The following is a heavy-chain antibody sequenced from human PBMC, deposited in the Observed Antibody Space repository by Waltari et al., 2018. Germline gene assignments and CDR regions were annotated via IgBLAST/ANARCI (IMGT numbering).Heavy chain of an antibody. Sequence: QVQLVQSGAEAVKPGAAVKVSCKVSANSLRGYSIHWVRQPRGKGLEWIGRFDRGDGQTTSAPKFLGRLTTTEDTSTATAYMELSSLRSEDTAVYYCHLLGRDIVLAGATPSYYSYMVVWGRGTSVTVSS. D-gene: IGHD2-15*01. CDR1: ANSLRGYS. V-gene: IGHV1-24*01. CDR3: HLLGRDIVLAGATPSYYSYMVV. J-gene: IGHJ6*03. CDR2: FDRGDGQT.